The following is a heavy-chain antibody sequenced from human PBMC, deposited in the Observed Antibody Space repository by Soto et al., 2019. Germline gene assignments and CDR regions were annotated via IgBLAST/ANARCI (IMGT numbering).Heavy chain of an antibody. CDR2: INHSGST. J-gene: IGHJ6*02. D-gene: IGHD3-10*01. CDR3: ARHPYYYGSGSYYNPYYYYYGMDV. CDR1: GGSFSGYY. Sequence: LSLTCAVYGGSFSGYYWSWIRQPPGKGLEWIGEINHSGSTNYNPSLKSRVTISVDTSKNQFSLKLSSVTAADTAVYYCARHPYYYGSGSYYNPYYYYYGMDVWGQGTTVTVS. V-gene: IGHV4-34*01.